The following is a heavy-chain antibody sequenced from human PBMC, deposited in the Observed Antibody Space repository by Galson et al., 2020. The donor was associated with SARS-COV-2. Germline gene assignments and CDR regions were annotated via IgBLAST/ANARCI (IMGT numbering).Heavy chain of an antibody. J-gene: IGHJ5*02. CDR1: GFTFNSSA. D-gene: IGHD2-15*01. V-gene: IGHV3-23*01. Sequence: GGSLRLSCAVSGFTFNSSAINWVRQAPGKGLQWLSVINAAGTNTWYTDSVKGRFTISRDNSQNVRYLQMNSLRVEDTAVDYCAREWYEDPWGQGTLVTVSS. CDR3: AREWYEDP. CDR2: INAAGTNT.